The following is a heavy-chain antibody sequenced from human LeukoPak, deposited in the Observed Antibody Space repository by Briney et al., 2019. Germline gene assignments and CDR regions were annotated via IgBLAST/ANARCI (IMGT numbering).Heavy chain of an antibody. CDR1: GYTFTSYG. CDR2: ISAYNGNT. D-gene: IGHD3-10*01. V-gene: IGHV1-18*01. Sequence: GASVKVSCKASGYTFTSYGMSWVRQAPGQGLEWMGWISAYNGNTNYAQKLQGRVTMTTDTSTSTAYMELRSLRSDDTAVYYCARDAQSFYGSGSYQASPDAFDIWGQGTMVTVSS. CDR3: ARDAQSFYGSGSYQASPDAFDI. J-gene: IGHJ3*02.